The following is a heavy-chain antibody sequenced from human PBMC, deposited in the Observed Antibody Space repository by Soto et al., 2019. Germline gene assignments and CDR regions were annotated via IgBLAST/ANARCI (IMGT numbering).Heavy chain of an antibody. V-gene: IGHV4-4*02. CDR2: IYHSGST. CDR1: GGSISSSNW. D-gene: IGHD3-10*01. J-gene: IGHJ5*02. Sequence: SETLSLTCAVSGGSISSSNWWSWVRQPPGKGLEWIGEIYHSGSTNYNPSLKSRVTISVDKSKNQFSLKLSSVTAADTAVYYCASLRDPYYYGSGSYLAPNWFDPWGQGTLVTVSS. CDR3: ASLRDPYYYGSGSYLAPNWFDP.